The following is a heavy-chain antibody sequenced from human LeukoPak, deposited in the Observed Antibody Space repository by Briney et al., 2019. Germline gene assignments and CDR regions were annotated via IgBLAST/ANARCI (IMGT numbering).Heavy chain of an antibody. V-gene: IGHV1-18*04. J-gene: IGHJ4*02. Sequence: GASVKVSCKASGYTFTSYYMHWVRQAPGQGLEWMGWISAYNGNTNYAQKLQGRVTMTTDTSTSTAYMELRSLRSDDTAVYYCARDHAFGYSYSPDYWGQGTLVTVSS. CDR1: GYTFTSYY. D-gene: IGHD5-18*01. CDR2: ISAYNGNT. CDR3: ARDHAFGYSYSPDY.